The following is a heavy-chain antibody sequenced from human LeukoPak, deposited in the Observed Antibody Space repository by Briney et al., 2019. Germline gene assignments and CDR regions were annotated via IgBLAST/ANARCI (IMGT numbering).Heavy chain of an antibody. V-gene: IGHV4-59*01. CDR3: ARGGADSAHFDY. J-gene: IGHJ4*02. D-gene: IGHD1-26*01. CDR2: IYYSGST. Sequence: PSETLSLTCTVSGGSISSYYWSWIRQPAGKGLEWIGYIYYSGSTNYNPSLKSRVTISVDTSKNQFSLKLSSVTAADTAVYYCARGGADSAHFDYWGQGTLVTVSS. CDR1: GGSISSYY.